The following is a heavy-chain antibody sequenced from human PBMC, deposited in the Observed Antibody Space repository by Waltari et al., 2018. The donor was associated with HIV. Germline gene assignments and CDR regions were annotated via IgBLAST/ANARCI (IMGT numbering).Heavy chain of an antibody. CDR1: GFPFSRYA. D-gene: IGHD3-22*01. CDR3: ARDSLYSDSSGYYFRPFDM. V-gene: IGHV3-30-3*01. J-gene: IGHJ3*02. CDR2: ISFDGSSA. Sequence: VQPGRSLRLSCAASGFPFSRYAMHWVRQAPGKGLEWVAVISFDGSSAYYADSVKGRFTISKDNPKNTLYLQMKSLITEDTAVYFCARDSLYSDSSGYYFRPFDMWGQGTMVTVSS.